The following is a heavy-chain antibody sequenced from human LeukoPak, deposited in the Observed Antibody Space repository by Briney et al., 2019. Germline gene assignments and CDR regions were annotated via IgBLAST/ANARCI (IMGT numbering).Heavy chain of an antibody. D-gene: IGHD2-2*01. CDR3: ARICSSTDCLIPD. CDR2: INSDASDT. Sequence: PGGSLRLSCAASEFTFSRHWMHWVRQAPGKGLVWISRINSDASDTNYADFVKGRFTISRDNAKNTVYLQINSLRDEDTAVYYCARICSSTDCLIPDWGQGTLVTVSS. J-gene: IGHJ4*02. V-gene: IGHV3-74*01. CDR1: EFTFSRHW.